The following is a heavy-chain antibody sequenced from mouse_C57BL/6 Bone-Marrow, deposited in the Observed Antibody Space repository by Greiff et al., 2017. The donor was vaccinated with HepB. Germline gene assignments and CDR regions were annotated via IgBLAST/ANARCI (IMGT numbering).Heavy chain of an antibody. CDR1: GFNIKDDY. Sequence: VQLQQSGAELVRPGASVKLSCTASGFNIKDDYMHWVKQRPEQGLEWIGWIDPENGDTEYASKFQGKATITADTSSNTAYLQLSSLTSEDTAVYYCTTGWGNYPAWFAYWGQGTLVTVSA. CDR3: TTGWGNYPAWFAY. V-gene: IGHV14-4*01. J-gene: IGHJ3*01. D-gene: IGHD2-1*01. CDR2: IDPENGDT.